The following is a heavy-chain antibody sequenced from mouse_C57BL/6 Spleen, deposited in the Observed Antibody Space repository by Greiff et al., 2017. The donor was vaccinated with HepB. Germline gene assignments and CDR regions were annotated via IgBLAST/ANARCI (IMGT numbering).Heavy chain of an antibody. V-gene: IGHV1-69*01. CDR2: IDPSDSYT. Sequence: VQLQQSGAELVMPGASVKLSCKASGYTFTSYWMHWVKQRPGQGLEWIGEIDPSDSYTNYNQKFKGKSTLTVDKSSSTAYMQLSSLTSEDSAVYYWARRGGNWFAYWGQVTLVTVSA. CDR1: GYTFTSYW. J-gene: IGHJ3*01. D-gene: IGHD2-1*01. CDR3: ARRGGNWFAY.